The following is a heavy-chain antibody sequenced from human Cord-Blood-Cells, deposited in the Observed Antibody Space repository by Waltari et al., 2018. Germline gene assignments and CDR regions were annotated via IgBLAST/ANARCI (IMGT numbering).Heavy chain of an antibody. CDR3: ATVAGLYSGSYYAFDI. J-gene: IGHJ3*02. CDR2: FDPEDGET. D-gene: IGHD1-26*01. CDR1: GYTLTELS. Sequence: QVQLVQSGAEVKKPGASVKVSCKVSGYTLTELSMHWVRQAPGKGLEWMGGFDPEDGETIYAKKFQGRVTMTEDTSTDTAYMELSSLRSEDTAVYYCATVAGLYSGSYYAFDIWGQGTMVTVSS. V-gene: IGHV1-24*01.